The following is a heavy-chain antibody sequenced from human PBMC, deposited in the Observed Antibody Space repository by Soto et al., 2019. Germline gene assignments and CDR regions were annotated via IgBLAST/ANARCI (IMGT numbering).Heavy chain of an antibody. V-gene: IGHV4-61*01. CDR3: ARDLGYCTNGVCYD. J-gene: IGHJ4*02. D-gene: IGHD2-8*01. CDR1: GGSVSSGSYY. CDR2: IYYSGST. Sequence: SETLSLTCTVSGGSVSSGSYYWSLIRQPPGKGLEWIGYIYYSGSTNYNPSLKSRVTISVDTSKNQFSLKLSSVTAADTAVYYCARDLGYCTNGVCYDWGQGTLVTVSS.